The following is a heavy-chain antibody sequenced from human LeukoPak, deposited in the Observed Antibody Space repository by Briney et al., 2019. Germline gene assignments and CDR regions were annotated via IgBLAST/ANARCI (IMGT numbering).Heavy chain of an antibody. Sequence: SETLSLTCTVSGGSISSYYWSWIRQPPGKGLEWIGYIYYSGSTNYNPSLKSRVTISVDTSKNQFSLKLSSVTAADTAVYYCARTYYYDSSGYPLYYFDYWGQGTLVTVSS. CDR1: GGSISSYY. CDR2: IYYSGST. CDR3: ARTYYYDSSGYPLYYFDY. V-gene: IGHV4-59*12. D-gene: IGHD3-22*01. J-gene: IGHJ4*02.